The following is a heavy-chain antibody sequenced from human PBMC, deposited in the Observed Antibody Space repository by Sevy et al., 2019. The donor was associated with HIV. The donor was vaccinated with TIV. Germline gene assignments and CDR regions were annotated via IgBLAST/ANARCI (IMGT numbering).Heavy chain of an antibody. D-gene: IGHD6-13*01. J-gene: IGHJ6*02. CDR1: GLRFSNDN. CDR2: ISNSSSYI. V-gene: IGHV3-21*01. Sequence: AGSLRLSCAASGLRFSNDNMNCVRQAPGQELEWVACISNSSSYIYYVDSVKGRFTISRDNAKNSLYLQMNSLRAEDMAVYYCASEKEQLVLWPYYGMDVWGQGTTVTVSS. CDR3: ASEKEQLVLWPYYGMDV.